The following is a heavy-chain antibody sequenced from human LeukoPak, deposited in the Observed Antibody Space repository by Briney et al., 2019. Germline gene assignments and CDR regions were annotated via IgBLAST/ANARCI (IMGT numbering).Heavy chain of an antibody. D-gene: IGHD3-22*01. CDR1: GFTFSSYS. CDR2: ISDSSTYI. Sequence: GGSLRLSCAASGFTFSSYSMNWVRQAPGKGLEWVSSISDSSTYIYYADSVRGRFTISRDSAKNSLYLQMNSLRAEDTAVYYCARGDSSGYYYVDYWGQGTLVTVSS. J-gene: IGHJ4*02. V-gene: IGHV3-21*01. CDR3: ARGDSSGYYYVDY.